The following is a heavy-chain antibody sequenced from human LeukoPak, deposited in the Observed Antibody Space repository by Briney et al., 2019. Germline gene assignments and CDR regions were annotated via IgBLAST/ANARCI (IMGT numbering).Heavy chain of an antibody. J-gene: IGHJ4*02. V-gene: IGHV3-15*01. D-gene: IGHD3-3*01. Sequence: GGSLRLSCAASGFTFNYAWMTWVRQAPGKGLEWVGRIKSKADGGTTDHAAPVKGRFTISGDDSKKTLHLQMNSLKTEDTAVYYCTTGLREDDDWSGFDYWGQGTLVTVSS. CDR3: TTGLREDDDWSGFDY. CDR1: GFTFNYAW. CDR2: IKSKADGGTT.